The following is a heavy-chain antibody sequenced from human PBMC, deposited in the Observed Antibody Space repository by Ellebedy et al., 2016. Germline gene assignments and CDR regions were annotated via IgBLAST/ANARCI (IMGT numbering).Heavy chain of an antibody. D-gene: IGHD2-2*01. J-gene: IGHJ5*02. V-gene: IGHV4-59*01. Sequence: SETLSLTCAVSGGSISSYYWSWIRQPPGKGLEWIGYIYYSGSTNYNPSLKSRVTISVDTSKNQFSLKLSSVTAADTAVYYCATQRDDFDRQPLDRWGQGTQVTVSS. CDR2: IYYSGST. CDR1: GGSISSYY. CDR3: ATQRDDFDRQPLDR.